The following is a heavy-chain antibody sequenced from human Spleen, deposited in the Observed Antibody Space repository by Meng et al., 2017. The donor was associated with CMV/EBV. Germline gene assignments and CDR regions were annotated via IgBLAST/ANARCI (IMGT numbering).Heavy chain of an antibody. D-gene: IGHD3-3*01. CDR2: MNTNTGDT. Sequence: WVRQDNGQGLEWMGWMNTNTGDTGYAQKSQDRLTIARDTSINTAYMELSSLRSEDTAVYYCARAGSLDDYDFWTGYYAQYNWFDPWGQGTLVTVSS. V-gene: IGHV1-8*03. J-gene: IGHJ5*02. CDR3: ARAGSLDDYDFWTGYYAQYNWFDP.